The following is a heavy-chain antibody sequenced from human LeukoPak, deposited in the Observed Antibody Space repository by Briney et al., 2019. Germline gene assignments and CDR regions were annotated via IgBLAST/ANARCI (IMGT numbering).Heavy chain of an antibody. CDR1: GGSFRGYY. J-gene: IGHJ4*02. CDR3: ARGHNPLYDYVWGSYRSGFDY. CDR2: INHSGST. D-gene: IGHD3-16*02. V-gene: IGHV4-34*01. Sequence: SETLSLTCAVYGGSFRGYYWSWIRQPPGKGLEWIGEINHSGSTNYNPSLKSRVTISVDTSKNQFSLKLSSVTAADTAVYYCARGHNPLYDYVWGSYRSGFDYWGQGALVTVSS.